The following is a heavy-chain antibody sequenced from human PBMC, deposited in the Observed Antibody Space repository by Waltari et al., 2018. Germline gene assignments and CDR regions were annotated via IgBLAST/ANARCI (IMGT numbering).Heavy chain of an antibody. J-gene: IGHJ6*02. CDR3: ARDLGSRGPRGMDV. CDR1: GFTFRRYS. Sequence: EVQLVESGGGLVKPGGYLRLSCAASGFTFRRYSLNWVRQAPGKGLEWVSSITSSSTYTYYADSVKGRFTISRDNARNSLFVEMKSLRAEDTAVYYCARDLGSRGPRGMDVWGQGTTVIVS. V-gene: IGHV3-21*01. D-gene: IGHD2-2*01. CDR2: ITSSSTYT.